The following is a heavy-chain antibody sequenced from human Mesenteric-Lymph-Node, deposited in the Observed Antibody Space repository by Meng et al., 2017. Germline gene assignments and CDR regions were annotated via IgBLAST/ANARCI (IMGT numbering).Heavy chain of an antibody. D-gene: IGHD6-13*01. V-gene: IGHV6-1*01. J-gene: IGHJ4*02. CDR1: GDSVSSNSGG. CDR2: TYYNSKWYN. CDR3: ARGWAATGFDY. Sequence: QVHLQQSGPGLVQPSQTLSLPCAISGDSVSSNSGGWNWIRQSPSRGLEWLGRTYYNSKWYNDYATSLKSRMIINPDTSKNQFSLQLNSVTPEDTAVYYCARGWAATGFDYWGQGSLVTVSS.